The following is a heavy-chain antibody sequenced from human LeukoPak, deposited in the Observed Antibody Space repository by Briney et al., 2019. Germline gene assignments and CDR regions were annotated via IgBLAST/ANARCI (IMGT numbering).Heavy chain of an antibody. D-gene: IGHD6-19*01. J-gene: IGHJ4*02. CDR3: ARDTTVAPGMQY. Sequence: SETLSLTCTVSGGSISTFSWSWIRQFPGKGLEWIGSIYIKSTNYNPSLRSRVAISVDTSKNQFSLRLDSVTTADTAVYYCARDTTVAPGMQYWGQGTLVTVSS. CDR1: GGSISTFS. CDR2: IYIKST. V-gene: IGHV4-59*01.